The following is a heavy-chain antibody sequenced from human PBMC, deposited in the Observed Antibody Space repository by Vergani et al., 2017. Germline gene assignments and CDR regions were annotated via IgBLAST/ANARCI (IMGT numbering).Heavy chain of an antibody. CDR2: FYTGGGT. D-gene: IGHD2-21*01. J-gene: IGHJ3*02. V-gene: IGHV4-61*02. CDR3: ARGGTVVGSGAFDI. Sequence: QVQLQESGPGLVRPSQTLSLTCTVSGGSISSGSYYWSWFRQPAGKGLEWIGRFYTGGGTSYNPSLKSRVTISVDTSKNQFYLKMSAVTAADTAVYYCARGGTVVGSGAFDIWGQGTMVTVSS. CDR1: GGSISSGSYY.